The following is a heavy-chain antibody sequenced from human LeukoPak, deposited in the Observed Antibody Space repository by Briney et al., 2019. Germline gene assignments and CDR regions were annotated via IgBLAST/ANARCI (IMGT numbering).Heavy chain of an antibody. CDR2: IYYSGST. Sequence: KPSETLSLTCTVSGGSISSSSYYWGWIRQPPGKGLEWIGSIYYSGSTYYNPSLKSRVTISVDTSKNQFSLKLSSVTAADTAVYYCARQITMVRGVIDYWGQGTLVTVSS. D-gene: IGHD3-10*01. CDR3: ARQITMVRGVIDY. CDR1: GGSISSSSYY. J-gene: IGHJ4*02. V-gene: IGHV4-39*01.